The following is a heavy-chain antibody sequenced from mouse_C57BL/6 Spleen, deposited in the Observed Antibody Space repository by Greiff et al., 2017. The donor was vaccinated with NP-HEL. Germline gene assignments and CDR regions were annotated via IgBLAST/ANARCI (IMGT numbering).Heavy chain of an antibody. V-gene: IGHV1-76*01. Sequence: VQRVESGAELVRPGASVKLSCKASGYTFTDYYINWVKQRPGQGLEWIARIYPGSGNTYYNEKFKGKATLTAEKSSSTAYMQLSSLTSEDSAVYFCARLGLAYWGQGTLVTVSA. J-gene: IGHJ3*01. D-gene: IGHD4-1*01. CDR3: ARLGLAY. CDR2: IYPGSGNT. CDR1: GYTFTDYY.